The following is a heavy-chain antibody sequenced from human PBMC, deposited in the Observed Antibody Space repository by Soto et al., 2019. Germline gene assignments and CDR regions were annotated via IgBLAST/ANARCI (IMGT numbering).Heavy chain of an antibody. CDR3: ARGRAIAAAGTGGMDV. D-gene: IGHD6-13*01. CDR2: IYHSGST. V-gene: IGHV4-4*02. J-gene: IGHJ6*02. Sequence: QVQLQESGPGLVKPSGTLSLTCAVSGGSISSSNWWSWVRQPPGKGLEWIGEIYHSGSTNYNPSLKSRVTISVDKSTNQFSLKLSSVTAADTAVYYCARGRAIAAAGTGGMDVWGQGTTVTVSS. CDR1: GGSISSSNW.